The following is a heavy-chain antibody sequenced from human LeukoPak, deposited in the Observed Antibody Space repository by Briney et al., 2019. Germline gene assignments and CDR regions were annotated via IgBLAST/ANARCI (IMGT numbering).Heavy chain of an antibody. J-gene: IGHJ4*02. CDR1: GGSFSGYY. Sequence: SETLSLTCAVYGGSFSGYYWSWIRQPPGKGLEWIGEINHSGSTNYNPSLKSRVTISVDTSKNQFSLKLSSVTAADTAVYYCARGMNGITGTTASYFDYWGQGTLVTVSS. CDR2: INHSGST. CDR3: ARGMNGITGTTASYFDY. V-gene: IGHV4-34*01. D-gene: IGHD1-20*01.